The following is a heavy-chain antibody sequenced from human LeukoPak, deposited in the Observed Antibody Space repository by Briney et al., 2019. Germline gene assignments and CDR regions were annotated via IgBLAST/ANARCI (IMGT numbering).Heavy chain of an antibody. D-gene: IGHD2-8*01. CDR2: IGTAGDT. Sequence: GGSLRLSCAASGFTFSSYDMHWVRQATGKGLEWVSAIGTAGDTYYPGSVKGRFTISRENAKNSLYLQMNSLRTEDTAVYYCARGSLRFCTTDACDPFDYWGQGTLVTVSS. V-gene: IGHV3-13*01. J-gene: IGHJ4*02. CDR3: ARGSLRFCTTDACDPFDY. CDR1: GFTFSSYD.